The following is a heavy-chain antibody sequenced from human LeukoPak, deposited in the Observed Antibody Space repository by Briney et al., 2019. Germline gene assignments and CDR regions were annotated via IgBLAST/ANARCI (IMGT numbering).Heavy chain of an antibody. D-gene: IGHD3-16*01. CDR3: ARGARYYYYMDV. Sequence: SETLSLTCTVSGGSISSSSYYWGWIRQPPGKGLEWIGSIYYSGSTYYNPSLKSRVTISVDTSKNQFSLKLSSVTAADTAVYYCARGARYYYYMDVWGKGTTVTVSS. CDR1: GGSISSSSYY. CDR2: IYYSGST. V-gene: IGHV4-39*07. J-gene: IGHJ6*03.